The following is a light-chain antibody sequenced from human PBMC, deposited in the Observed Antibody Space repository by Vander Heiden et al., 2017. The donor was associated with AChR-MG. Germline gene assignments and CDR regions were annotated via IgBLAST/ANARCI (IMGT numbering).Light chain of an antibody. CDR2: YKSDPDK. V-gene: IGLV5-45*02. Sequence: QAVLTQPSSLSASPGASASLTCTLRSGLSLDYYRIFWYQQKPGSPPQYLLEYKSDPDKKQGSGVPSRFSGSKDASANAGILLISGLQFEDEADYYCLIWHSSAWVFGGGTKLTVL. CDR1: SGLSLDYYR. CDR3: LIWHSSAWV. J-gene: IGLJ3*02.